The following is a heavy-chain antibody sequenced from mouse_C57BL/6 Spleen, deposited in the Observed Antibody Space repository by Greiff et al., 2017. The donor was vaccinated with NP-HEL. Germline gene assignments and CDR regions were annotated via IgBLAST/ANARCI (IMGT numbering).Heavy chain of an antibody. D-gene: IGHD1-1*01. J-gene: IGHJ2*01. CDR3: ARGPLYYGSSYGFDY. CDR2: IDPSDSET. CDR1: GYTFTSYW. V-gene: IGHV1-52*01. Sequence: QVQLQQPGAELVRPGSSVKLSCKASGYTFTSYWMHWVKQRPIQGLEWIGNIDPSDSETHYNQKFKDKATLTVDKSSSTAYMQLSSLTSEDSAVYYCARGPLYYGSSYGFDYWGQGTTLTVSS.